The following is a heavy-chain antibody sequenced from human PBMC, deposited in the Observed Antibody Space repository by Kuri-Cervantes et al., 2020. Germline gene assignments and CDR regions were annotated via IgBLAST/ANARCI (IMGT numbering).Heavy chain of an antibody. CDR2: ISYDGSNK. V-gene: IGHV3-30*03. J-gene: IGHJ4*02. D-gene: IGHD3-10*01. CDR3: ARLNYYGSGSDY. Sequence: GGSLRLSCAASGFTFSSYGMHWVRQAPGKGLEWVAVISYDGSNKYYADSVKGRFTISRDNSKNTLYLQMNSLRAEDTAVYYCARLNYYGSGSDYWGQGTLVTVSS. CDR1: GFTFSSYG.